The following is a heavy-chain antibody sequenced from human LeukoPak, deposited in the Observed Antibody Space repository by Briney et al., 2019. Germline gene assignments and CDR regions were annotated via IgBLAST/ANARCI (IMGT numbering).Heavy chain of an antibody. V-gene: IGHV4-38-2*02. J-gene: IGHJ4*02. CDR1: GYSMSSGYY. D-gene: IGHD1-1*01. CDR3: ASGNWNDVVGYYFDY. Sequence: SGTLSLTCTVSGYSMSSGYYWGWIRQPQGKGLEWIGSIYHSGSTYYNPSLKSRVTISVDTSKNQFSLKLSSVTAADTAVYYCASGNWNDVVGYYFDYWGQGTLVTVSS. CDR2: IYHSGST.